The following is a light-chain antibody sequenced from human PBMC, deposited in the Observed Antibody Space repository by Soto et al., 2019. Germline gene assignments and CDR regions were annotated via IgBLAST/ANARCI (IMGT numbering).Light chain of an antibody. V-gene: IGLV1-36*01. CDR1: SSNIGNNA. CDR3: AAWDDSLNGWV. CDR2: YDD. Sequence: QSVLTQPPSVSEAPRQRVTISCSGSSSNIGNNAVNWHQQLPGKAPKLLIYYDDLLPSGVSDRFSGSKSGTSASLAISGLQSEDEADYYCAAWDDSLNGWVFGGGTKLTVL. J-gene: IGLJ3*02.